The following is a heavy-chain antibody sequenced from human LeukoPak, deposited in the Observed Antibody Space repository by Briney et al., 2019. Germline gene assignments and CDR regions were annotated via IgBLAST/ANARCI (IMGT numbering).Heavy chain of an antibody. CDR1: GFTFSTYW. Sequence: PGGSLRLSCAASGFTFSTYWMSWVRQAPGKGLEWVANIKQDGSEKYYVDSVEGRFTISRGNAKNSLYLQMNSLRAEDTAMYYCARDSAGNDYWGQGTLVTVSS. CDR2: IKQDGSEK. J-gene: IGHJ4*02. CDR3: ARDSAGNDY. D-gene: IGHD6-13*01. V-gene: IGHV3-7*01.